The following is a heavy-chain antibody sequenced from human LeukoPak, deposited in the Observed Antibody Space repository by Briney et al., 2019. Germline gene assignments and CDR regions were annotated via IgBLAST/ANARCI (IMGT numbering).Heavy chain of an antibody. V-gene: IGHV3-30-3*01. CDR3: ARANGGLFYGDYYFDY. CDR1: GFTFSSYA. CDR2: ISYDGSNK. D-gene: IGHD4-17*01. Sequence: GGSLRLSCAASGFTFSSYAMHWVRQAPGKGLEWVAVISYDGSNKYYADSVKGRFTISRDNSKNTLYLQMNSLRAEDTAVYYCARANGGLFYGDYYFDYWGQGTLVTVSS. J-gene: IGHJ4*02.